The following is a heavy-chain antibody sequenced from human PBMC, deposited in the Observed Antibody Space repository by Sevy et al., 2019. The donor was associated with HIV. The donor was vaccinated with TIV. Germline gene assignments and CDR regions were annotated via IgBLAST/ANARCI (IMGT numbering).Heavy chain of an antibody. CDR1: GFTFSKYS. CDR3: AREGCTKPHDY. CDR2: LSFGCGEI. J-gene: IGHJ4*02. Sequence: GGSPRLSCAASGFTFSKYSVSWVRQPPGKGLEWVSTLSFGCGEINYADSVKGRFTISRDNSKSSVYLQMNNLRPEDTAVYYCAREGCTKPHDYWGQGTLVTVSS. D-gene: IGHD2-8*01. V-gene: IGHV3-23*01.